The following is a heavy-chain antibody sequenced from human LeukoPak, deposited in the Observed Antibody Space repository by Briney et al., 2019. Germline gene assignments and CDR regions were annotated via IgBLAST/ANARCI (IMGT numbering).Heavy chain of an antibody. CDR1: GFIFSSYW. CDR3: ARVLSGAPDGFDI. V-gene: IGHV3-7*01. CDR2: IKQDGSDK. Sequence: GGSLRLSCAASGFIFSSYWMSWVRQAPGKGLEWVANIKQDGSDKFYVDSVKGRFTISRDSAKNSLYLQMNSLRAGDTAVYYCARVLSGAPDGFDIWRQGTTVTVST. J-gene: IGHJ3*02.